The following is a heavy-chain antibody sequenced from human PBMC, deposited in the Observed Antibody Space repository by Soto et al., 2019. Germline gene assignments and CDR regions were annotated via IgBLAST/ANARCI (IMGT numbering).Heavy chain of an antibody. D-gene: IGHD5-12*01. CDR3: ARGYSGYDFPYYYYMDV. V-gene: IGHV1-8*01. CDR1: GYTFTSYD. J-gene: IGHJ6*03. Sequence: ASVKVSSKASGYTFTSYDINWVRQATGQGLEWMGWMNPNSGNTGYAQKFQGRVTMTRNTSISTAYMELSSLRSEDTAVYYCARGYSGYDFPYYYYMDVWGKGTTVTVSS. CDR2: MNPNSGNT.